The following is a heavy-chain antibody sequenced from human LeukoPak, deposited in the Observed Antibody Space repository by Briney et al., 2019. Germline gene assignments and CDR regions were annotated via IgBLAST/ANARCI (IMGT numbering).Heavy chain of an antibody. CDR1: GGTFSSYA. V-gene: IGHV1-69*13. CDR3: AARYIWGYSYGPDESYGSLDY. D-gene: IGHD5-18*01. CDR2: IIPIFGTA. J-gene: IGHJ4*02. Sequence: ASVKVSCKASGGTFSSYAISWVRQAPGQGLEWMGGIIPIFGTANYAQKFQGRVTITADESTSTAYMELSRLRPEDTAVYYCAARYIWGYSYGPDESYGSLDYWGQGTLVTVSS.